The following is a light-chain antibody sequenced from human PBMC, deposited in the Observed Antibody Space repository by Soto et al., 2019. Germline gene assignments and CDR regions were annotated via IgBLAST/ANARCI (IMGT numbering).Light chain of an antibody. J-gene: IGKJ2*01. V-gene: IGKV3-11*01. Sequence: EIVLTQSPATLSLAAGESATLSCRASQSVSSYLAWYQQKPGQAPRLLIYDASNRATGIPARFSGSGAGTDFTLTISSLEPEEFAVYYCQQRSRWPYTFGQGTKLEIK. CDR3: QQRSRWPYT. CDR2: DAS. CDR1: QSVSSY.